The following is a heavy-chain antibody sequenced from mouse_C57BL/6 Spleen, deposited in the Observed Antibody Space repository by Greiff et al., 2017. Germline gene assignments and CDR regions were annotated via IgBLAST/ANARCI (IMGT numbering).Heavy chain of an antibody. CDR1: GYAFSSYW. CDR3: ATFSYFDY. J-gene: IGHJ2*01. V-gene: IGHV1-80*01. Sequence: QVQLQQSGAELVKPGASVKISCKASGYAFSSYWMNWVQQRPGKGLEWIGQIYPGDGDTNYNGKFKGKATLTADKSSSTAYMQLSSLTSEDSAVYFCATFSYFDYWGQGTTLTVSS. CDR2: IYPGDGDT.